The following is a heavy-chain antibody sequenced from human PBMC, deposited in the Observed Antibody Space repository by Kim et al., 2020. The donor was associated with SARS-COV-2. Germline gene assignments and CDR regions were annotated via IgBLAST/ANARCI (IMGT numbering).Heavy chain of an antibody. J-gene: IGHJ4*02. CDR1: GFTFSNYG. V-gene: IGHV3-23*01. CDR3: AGICGTTSCSDDY. D-gene: IGHD2-2*01. Sequence: GGSLRLSCAASGFTFSNYGVSWVRQAPGKGLEWVSAISFGGVTDYADSVRGRFTTSRDNPKSTVYLQMNSLRAEDTAVYYFAGICGTTSCSDDYWGQGTLVTVSS. CDR2: ISFGGVT.